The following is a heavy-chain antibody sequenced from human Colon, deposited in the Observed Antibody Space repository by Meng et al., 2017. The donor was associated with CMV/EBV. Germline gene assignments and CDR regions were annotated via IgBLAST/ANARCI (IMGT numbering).Heavy chain of an antibody. CDR3: AAGIAVADTGY. Sequence: GESLKISCAASGFTFSSYSMNWVRQAPGKGLEWVSSISSSSSYIYYADSVKGRFTISRDNAKNSLYLQMNSLRAEDTAVYYCAAGIAVADTGYWGQGTLVTVSS. D-gene: IGHD6-19*01. CDR2: ISSSSSYI. V-gene: IGHV3-21*01. CDR1: GFTFSSYS. J-gene: IGHJ4*02.